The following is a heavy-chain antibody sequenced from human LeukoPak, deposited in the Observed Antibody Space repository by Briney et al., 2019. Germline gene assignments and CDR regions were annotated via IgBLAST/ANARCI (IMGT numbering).Heavy chain of an antibody. Sequence: PGGSLRLSCAASGFTFSSYGMHWVRQAPGKGLEWVAVISYDGSNKYYADSVKGRFTISRDNSKNTLYLQMNSLRAEDTAVYYCARDFSVDIVATPDFDYWGQGTLVTVSS. CDR3: ARDFSVDIVATPDFDY. CDR1: GFTFSSYG. V-gene: IGHV3-30*19. D-gene: IGHD5-12*01. CDR2: ISYDGSNK. J-gene: IGHJ4*02.